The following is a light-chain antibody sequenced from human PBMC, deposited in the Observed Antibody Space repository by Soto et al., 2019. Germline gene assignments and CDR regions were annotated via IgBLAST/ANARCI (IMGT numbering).Light chain of an antibody. J-gene: IGKJ1*01. V-gene: IGKV1-5*01. CDR1: ENINTF. CDR2: DAS. CDR3: QQYNSYSPWT. Sequence: DVQMTQSPSSLSASVGDRVTITCRASENINTFLNWYQQKPGKAPKLLIYDASSLESGVPSRFSGSGSGTEFTLTISSLQPDDFATYYCQQYNSYSPWTFGQGTKVDVK.